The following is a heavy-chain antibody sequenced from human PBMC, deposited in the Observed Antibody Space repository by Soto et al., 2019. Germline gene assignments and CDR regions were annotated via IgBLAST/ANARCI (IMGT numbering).Heavy chain of an antibody. CDR1: GGSISSGGYY. CDR2: IYYSGST. J-gene: IGHJ5*02. Sequence: QVQLQESGPGLVKPSQTLSLTCTVSGGSISSGGYYWSWIRQHPGKGLEWIGYIYYSGSTYYNPSLKRRVTISVATSKNQFSLKLSSVTAADTAVYYCARGRGGTTVVRVRYNWFDPWGQGTLVTVSS. V-gene: IGHV4-31*03. D-gene: IGHD4-17*01. CDR3: ARGRGGTTVVRVRYNWFDP.